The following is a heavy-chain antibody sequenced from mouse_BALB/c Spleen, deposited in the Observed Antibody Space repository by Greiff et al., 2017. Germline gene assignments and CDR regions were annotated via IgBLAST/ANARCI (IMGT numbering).Heavy chain of an antibody. D-gene: IGHD2-4*01. CDR1: GYTFTSYW. CDR2: IDPYDSET. CDR3: ARSHDYGGAWFAY. Sequence: QVHVKQSGAELVRPGASVKLSCKASGYTFTSYWMNWVKQRPEQGLEWIGRIDPYDSETHYNQKFKDKAILTVDKSSSTAYMQLSSLTSEDSAVYYCARSHDYGGAWFAYWGQGTLVTVSA. V-gene: IGHV1-52*01. J-gene: IGHJ3*01.